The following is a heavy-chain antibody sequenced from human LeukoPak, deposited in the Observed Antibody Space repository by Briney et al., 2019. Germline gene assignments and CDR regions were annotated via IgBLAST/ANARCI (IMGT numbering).Heavy chain of an antibody. Sequence: PGGSLRLSCAASGFTFSTYGMHWVRQAPGKGLEWVAFIRYDGSNKYYADSVKGRFTISRDNSKNTLYLQMNSLRAEDTALYYCAKAYVGTYYDIFSNWFDPWGQGTLVTVSS. V-gene: IGHV3-30*02. J-gene: IGHJ5*02. CDR3: AKAYVGTYYDIFSNWFDP. CDR2: IRYDGSNK. D-gene: IGHD3-9*01. CDR1: GFTFSTYG.